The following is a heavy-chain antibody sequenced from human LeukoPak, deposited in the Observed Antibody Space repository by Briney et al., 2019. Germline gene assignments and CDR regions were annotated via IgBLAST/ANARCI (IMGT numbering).Heavy chain of an antibody. CDR2: IYSGTI. V-gene: IGHV3-53*01. D-gene: IGHD3-3*01. J-gene: IGHJ6*03. CDR3: ARAYVLRFLEWSRYYYYMDV. Sequence: HPGGSLRLSCTVSGFTVSSNSMSWVRQAPGKGLEWVSFIYSGTIHYSDSVKGRFTISRDNSKNTLYLQMNSLRAEDTAVYYCARAYVLRFLEWSRYYYYMDVWGKGTTVTVSS. CDR1: GFTVSSNS.